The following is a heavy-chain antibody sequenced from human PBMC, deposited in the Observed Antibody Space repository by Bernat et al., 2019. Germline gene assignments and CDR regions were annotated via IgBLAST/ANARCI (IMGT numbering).Heavy chain of an antibody. V-gene: IGHV3-30*03. CDR1: GFTFSSYG. D-gene: IGHD3-10*01. Sequence: QVQLVESGGGVVQPGRSLRLSCAASGFTFSSYGMHWVRQAPGKGLEWVAVISYDGSNKYYADSVKGRFTISRDNSKNTLYLQMNSLRAEDTAVYYCETEGRAFTTRGEARFDYWGQGTLVTVSS. CDR2: ISYDGSNK. J-gene: IGHJ4*02. CDR3: ETEGRAFTTRGEARFDY.